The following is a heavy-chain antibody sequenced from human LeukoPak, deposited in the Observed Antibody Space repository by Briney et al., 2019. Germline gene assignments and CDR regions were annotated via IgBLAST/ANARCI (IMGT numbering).Heavy chain of an antibody. CDR2: ITSPVGHI. V-gene: IGHV3-21*01. D-gene: IGHD6-19*01. CDR1: GFTFSTYS. CDR3: ATDGQSSGWYGFDY. J-gene: IGHJ4*02. Sequence: GGSLRLSCTASGFTFSTYSMNWVRQAPGKGLEWVASITSPVGHIYYADSLKGRITISRDNAKSSPYLQMNSLRGEDTAVYYCATDGQSSGWYGFDYWGQGTLVTVSS.